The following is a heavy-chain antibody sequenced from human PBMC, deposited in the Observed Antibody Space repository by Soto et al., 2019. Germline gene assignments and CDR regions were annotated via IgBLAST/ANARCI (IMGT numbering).Heavy chain of an antibody. CDR2: IYNSGST. CDR3: ASTTVTSPQERYFDL. D-gene: IGHD4-17*01. V-gene: IGHV4-4*02. Sequence: QVQLQESGPGVVKPSGTLSLTCAASSGSISSSNWWCWVRQPPRKGLEWIGEIYNSGSTNYKPSLRSRVTMSVDTSKNQFSLKLSSVTAAEAAVYYCASTTVTSPQERYFDLWGRGTLVTVSS. CDR1: SGSISSSNW. J-gene: IGHJ2*01.